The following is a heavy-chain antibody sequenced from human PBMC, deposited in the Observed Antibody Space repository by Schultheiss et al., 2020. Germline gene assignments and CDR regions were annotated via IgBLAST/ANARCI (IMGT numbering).Heavy chain of an antibody. D-gene: IGHD5-12*01. Sequence: SETLSLTCTVSGGSISSGGYYWSWIRQHPGKGLEWIGYIYYSGSTYYNPSLKSRVTISVDTSKNQFSLKLSSVTAADTAVYYCARFRGYDYYYYYYMDVWGKGTRVTVSS. V-gene: IGHV4-31*03. CDR3: ARFRGYDYYYYYYMDV. CDR2: IYYSGST. J-gene: IGHJ6*03. CDR1: GGSISSGGYY.